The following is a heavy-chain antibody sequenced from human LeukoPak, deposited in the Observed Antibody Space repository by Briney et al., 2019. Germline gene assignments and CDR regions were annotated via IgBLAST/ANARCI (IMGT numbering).Heavy chain of an antibody. CDR2: ISGSGGST. CDR3: AKAYYDFWSAYSL. Sequence: GGSLRLSCAASGFTFSSYAMSWVRQAPGKGLEWVSTISGSGGSTYYADSVKGRSTLSRDNSTNTLYLQMNSLRAEDTAVYYCAKAYYDFWSAYSLWGQGTLVTVSS. CDR1: GFTFSSYA. D-gene: IGHD3-3*01. J-gene: IGHJ4*02. V-gene: IGHV3-23*01.